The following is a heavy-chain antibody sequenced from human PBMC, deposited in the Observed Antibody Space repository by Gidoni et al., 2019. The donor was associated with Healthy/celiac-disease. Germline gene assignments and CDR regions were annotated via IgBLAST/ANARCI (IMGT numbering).Heavy chain of an antibody. D-gene: IGHD2-2*01. CDR3: ASRRFDIVVVPAPYYYYGMDV. V-gene: IGHV4-34*01. CDR1: GGSFSGYY. Sequence: QVQLQQWGAGLLKPSQTLSLTCAVYGGSFSGYYWSWIRPPPGKGLEWIGEINHSASTNYDPSLKSRVTISVDTSKNQFSLKLSSVTAADTAVYYCASRRFDIVVVPAPYYYYGMDVWGQGTTVTVSS. CDR2: INHSAST. J-gene: IGHJ6*02.